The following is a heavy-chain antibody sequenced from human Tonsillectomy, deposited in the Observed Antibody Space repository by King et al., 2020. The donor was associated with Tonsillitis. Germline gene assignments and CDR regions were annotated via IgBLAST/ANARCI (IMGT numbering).Heavy chain of an antibody. CDR1: GGSISGDY. Sequence: VQLQESGPGLLKPSETLSLTCTVSGGSISGDYWSWSRQPPGKGLEWIANIYDSGTTNYNPSLKSRVTISIDTSNNQFSLTLSSVTAADTAVYYCAREISTDVDTSMVDAFDIWGQGTMVTVS. J-gene: IGHJ3*02. CDR3: AREISTDVDTSMVDAFDI. V-gene: IGHV4-59*01. CDR2: IYDSGTT. D-gene: IGHD5-18*01.